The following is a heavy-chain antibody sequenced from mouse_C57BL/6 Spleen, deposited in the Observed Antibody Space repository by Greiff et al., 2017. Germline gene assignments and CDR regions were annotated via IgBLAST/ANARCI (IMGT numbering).Heavy chain of an antibody. CDR1: GIAFSRYW. J-gene: IGHJ3*01. CDR3: ARPDYYGGWAY. Sequence: VQLQESGGGLVQPGGSLKLSCAASGIAFSRYWMSWVRRAPGQGLEWIGGINPDSSTINYAPSLKGKFIISRDNATNTLYLQMSKVGSEDTPREYWARPDYYGGWAYRGQGTLGT. V-gene: IGHV4-1*01. D-gene: IGHD1-1*01. CDR2: INPDSSTI.